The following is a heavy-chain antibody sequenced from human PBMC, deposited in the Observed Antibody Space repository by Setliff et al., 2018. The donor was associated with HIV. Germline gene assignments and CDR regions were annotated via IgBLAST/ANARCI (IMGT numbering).Heavy chain of an antibody. CDR1: GGTFSNYA. V-gene: IGHV1-69*06. CDR2: ILPIFGTP. J-gene: IGHJ6*03. D-gene: IGHD2-2*01. Sequence: GASVKVSCKASGGTFSNYAISWVRQAPGQGLEWMGGILPIFGTPNYAQKFQGRVTITADISTSTAYMELSSLRSEDTAIYYCARVGSSTINSDYYYLDVWGKGTTVTVSS. CDR3: ARVGSSTINSDYYYLDV.